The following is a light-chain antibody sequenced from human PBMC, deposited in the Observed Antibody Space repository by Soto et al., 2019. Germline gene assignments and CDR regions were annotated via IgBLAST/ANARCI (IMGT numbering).Light chain of an antibody. V-gene: IGKV1-5*01. Sequence: DIQMTQSPSTLSASVGDRVTITCRASQSISSWLDWYQQKPGKAPKVLIYDASTLETGVPSRFAGSGSGTEFTLTISSLQPDDFATYYCQQYNSYLITFGQGTRLEIK. CDR1: QSISSW. J-gene: IGKJ5*01. CDR3: QQYNSYLIT. CDR2: DAS.